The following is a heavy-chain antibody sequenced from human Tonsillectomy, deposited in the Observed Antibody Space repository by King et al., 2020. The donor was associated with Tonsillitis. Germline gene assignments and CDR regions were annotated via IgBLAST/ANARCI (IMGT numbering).Heavy chain of an antibody. V-gene: IGHV3-23*04. D-gene: IGHD3-3*01. CDR2: ISGSGDRK. Sequence: VQLVESGGGVIQPGGSLRLSCAASRFTFSTYAMSWVRQAPGKGLEWVSAISGSGDRKYYADSVKGRITISRDNSRNTLYLQMNSLRAEDTAVYYCAKGITIFGVVNGDWFDPWGQGTLVTVSS. J-gene: IGHJ5*02. CDR3: AKGITIFGVVNGDWFDP. CDR1: RFTFSTYA.